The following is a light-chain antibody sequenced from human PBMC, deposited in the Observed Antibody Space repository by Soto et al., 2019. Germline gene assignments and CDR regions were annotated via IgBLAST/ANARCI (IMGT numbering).Light chain of an antibody. J-gene: IGKJ2*01. CDR3: RQYGNPPPNA. V-gene: IGKV3-20*01. CDR2: GAS. Sequence: EIVLTQSPGTLSLSPGERATLSCRASQSISSSYLAWYQQKPGQTPRVLIYGASSRATGIPDRFSGSESETDFTLTINRLEPEDFGVYFCRQYGNPPPNAFGQGTKVEIK. CDR1: QSISSSY.